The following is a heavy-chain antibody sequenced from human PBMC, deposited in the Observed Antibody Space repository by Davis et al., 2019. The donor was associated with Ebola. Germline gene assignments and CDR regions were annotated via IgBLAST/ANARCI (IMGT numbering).Heavy chain of an antibody. CDR2: IDWDDDK. J-gene: IGHJ3*02. CDR3: ARICGGDCYFGRDGFDI. CDR1: GFSLSTSGMC. Sequence: SGPTLVQLTQTLTLTCTFSGFSLSTSGMCVSWIRQPPGTALEWLALIDWDDDKYYSTSLKTRLTISKDTSKNQVVLTMTNMDPVDTATYNCARICGGDCYFGRDGFDIWGQGTMVTVSS. V-gene: IGHV2-70*01. D-gene: IGHD2-21*01.